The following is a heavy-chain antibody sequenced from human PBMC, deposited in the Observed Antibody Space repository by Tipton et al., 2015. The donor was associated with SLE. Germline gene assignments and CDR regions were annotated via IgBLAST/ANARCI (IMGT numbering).Heavy chain of an antibody. CDR2: IYYSGST. CDR3: ARRGPRYYGSGSYYFDY. J-gene: IGHJ4*02. D-gene: IGHD3-10*01. V-gene: IGHV4-39*01. Sequence: LRLSCTVSGGSISSYYWGWIRQPPGKGLEWIGSIYYSGSTYYNPSLKSRVTISVDTSKNQFSLKLSSVTAADTAVYYCARRGPRYYGSGSYYFDYWGQGTLVTVSS. CDR1: GGSISSYY.